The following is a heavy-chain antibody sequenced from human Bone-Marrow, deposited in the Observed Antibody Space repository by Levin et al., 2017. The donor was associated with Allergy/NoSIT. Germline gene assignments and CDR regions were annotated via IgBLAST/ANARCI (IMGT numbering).Heavy chain of an antibody. J-gene: IGHJ4*02. D-gene: IGHD6-19*01. V-gene: IGHV6-1*01. Sequence: SQTLSLTCDISVDSVSSTNAAWNWVRQSASGGLEWLGRTYYRSKWYTDNPVPVKGRITISPDTSKSQFSLQLNSVTPEDTGVYYCAGGYTGGWHDYWGQGTPVTVSS. CDR2: TYYRSKWYT. CDR3: AGGYTGGWHDY. CDR1: VDSVSSTNAA.